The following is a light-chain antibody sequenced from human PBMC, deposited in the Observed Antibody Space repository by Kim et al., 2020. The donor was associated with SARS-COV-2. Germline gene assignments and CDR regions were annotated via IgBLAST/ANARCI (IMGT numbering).Light chain of an antibody. V-gene: IGLV6-57*04. Sequence: NFTLTQPHSVSESPGKTVTISCTRSSGSIDDNYVQWYQQRPGGVPTTVIYEDDQRPSGVSDRFSGSIDNSSNSASLTISGLRTEDEADYYCQSYNRDNVLFGGGTQLTV. CDR2: EDD. CDR3: QSYNRDNVL. J-gene: IGLJ2*01. CDR1: SGSIDDNY.